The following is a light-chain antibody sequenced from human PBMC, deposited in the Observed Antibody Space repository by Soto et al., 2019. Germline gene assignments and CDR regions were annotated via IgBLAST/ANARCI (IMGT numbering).Light chain of an antibody. CDR3: QVWDTSSVHYV. J-gene: IGLJ1*01. CDR2: DDS. V-gene: IGLV3-21*02. CDR1: NIGSKT. Sequence: SSELTQPPSLSVAPGQTARISCGGNNIGSKTVHWYQQKPGRAPVLIIYDDSDRPSGIPERFSGSNSGNTATLTIIRVEAGDEADYYCQVWDTSSVHYVFGTGTKVTVL.